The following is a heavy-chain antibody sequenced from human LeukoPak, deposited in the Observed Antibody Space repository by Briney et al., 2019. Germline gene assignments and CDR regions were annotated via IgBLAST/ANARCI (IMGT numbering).Heavy chain of an antibody. D-gene: IGHD3-10*01. CDR1: GGSISSSSYY. CDR2: IYYSGST. Sequence: SETLSLTCTVSGGSISSSSYYWGWIRQPPGKGLEWIGSIYYSGSTYYNPSLKSRVTISVDTSKNQFSLKLSSVTAADTAVYYSARMPPFAFGEYAFDIWGQGTMVTVSS. CDR3: ARMPPFAFGEYAFDI. V-gene: IGHV4-39*07. J-gene: IGHJ3*02.